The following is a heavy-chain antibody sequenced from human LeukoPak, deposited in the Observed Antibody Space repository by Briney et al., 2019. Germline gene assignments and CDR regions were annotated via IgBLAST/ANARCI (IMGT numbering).Heavy chain of an antibody. Sequence: PGGSLRLSCAASGFTFSSYAMSWVRQAPGKGLEWVSAISGSGGSTYYADSVKGRFTISRDNSKNTLYLQMNSLRAEDTAVYYCAKDIRYSYGSYDAFDIWGQGTMVTVSS. V-gene: IGHV3-23*01. J-gene: IGHJ3*02. D-gene: IGHD5-18*01. CDR2: ISGSGGST. CDR1: GFTFSSYA. CDR3: AKDIRYSYGSYDAFDI.